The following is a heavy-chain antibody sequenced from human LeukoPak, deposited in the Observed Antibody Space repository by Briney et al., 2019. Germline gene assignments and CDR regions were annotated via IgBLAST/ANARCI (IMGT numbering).Heavy chain of an antibody. CDR2: IYYSGST. J-gene: IGHJ4*02. D-gene: IGHD3-22*01. V-gene: IGHV4-59*08. CDR1: GGSISSYY. CDR3: ARGYGSGYYYD. Sequence: SETLSLPCTVSGGSISSYYWSWIRQPPGKGLDWIGYIYYSGSTNYNPSLKSRVTISVDTSKNQFSLKLSSVTAADTAVYYCARGYGSGYYYDWGQGTLVTVSS.